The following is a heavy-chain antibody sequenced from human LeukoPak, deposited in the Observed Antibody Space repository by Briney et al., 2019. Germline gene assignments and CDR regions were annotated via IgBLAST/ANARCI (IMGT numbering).Heavy chain of an antibody. CDR3: ARGHQLLAFDP. Sequence: SETLSLTCAVYGGSFSGYYLSLIRQPPGKGLEWIGEINHSGSTNYNPSLKSRVTISVDTSKNQLSLKLSSVTAADTAVYYCARGHQLLAFDPWGQGTLLTVSS. V-gene: IGHV4-34*01. D-gene: IGHD2-2*01. J-gene: IGHJ5*02. CDR1: GGSFSGYY. CDR2: INHSGST.